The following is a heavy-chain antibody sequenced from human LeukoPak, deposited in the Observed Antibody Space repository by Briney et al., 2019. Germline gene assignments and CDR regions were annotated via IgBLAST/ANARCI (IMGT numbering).Heavy chain of an antibody. D-gene: IGHD4-17*01. V-gene: IGHV1-2*02. CDR2: INPNNGDT. CDR1: GYTFTAYY. Sequence: ASVKVSCKASGYTFTAYYMHWVRQAPGQGLEWMGWINPNNGDTNYAQKFQDRVTMTRDTSKNQFSLKLSSVTAADTAVYYCARPVRYYYYMDVWGKGTTVTISS. J-gene: IGHJ6*03. CDR3: ARPVRYYYYMDV.